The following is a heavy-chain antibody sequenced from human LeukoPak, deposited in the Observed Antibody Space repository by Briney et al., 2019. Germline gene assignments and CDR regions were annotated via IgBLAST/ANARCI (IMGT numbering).Heavy chain of an antibody. D-gene: IGHD3-10*01. CDR2: ISDSGGTT. CDR3: ARDIRGAGNYGWFDR. CDR1: GFTFSSYA. V-gene: IGHV3-23*01. J-gene: IGHJ5*02. Sequence: AESLTLTCVVSGFTFSSYAMSWVRQAPGKGLEWVAAISDSGGTTYYVDSVRGRFIISRDNSTHTLYLQMNSLRAEDTAIYTCARDIRGAGNYGWFDRWGQGTLVTVSS.